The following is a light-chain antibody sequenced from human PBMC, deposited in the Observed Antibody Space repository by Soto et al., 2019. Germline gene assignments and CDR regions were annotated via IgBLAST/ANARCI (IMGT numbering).Light chain of an antibody. J-gene: IGKJ3*01. CDR2: DAS. CDR3: QQSYSTQFT. V-gene: IGKV1-5*01. CDR1: QPISTW. Sequence: QSTSTLSASVGDRVTITCRASQPISTWLAWYQEKPGKAPKLLIHDASSLEGGVPSRFSGSGSGTDFTLTISSLQPEDFATYYCQQSYSTQFTFGPGTKVDIK.